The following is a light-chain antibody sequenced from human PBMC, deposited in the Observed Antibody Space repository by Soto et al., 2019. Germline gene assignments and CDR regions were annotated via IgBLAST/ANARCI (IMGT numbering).Light chain of an antibody. CDR1: QSVSSNY. CDR3: QQYGSSPIT. Sequence: EIVLTQSPGTLSLSPGERATLSCRARQSVSSNYLAWYQQKPGQPPRLLIYGASSRATGIPDRFSGSGSGTDFILTISRLEPEDFAVYYCQQYGSSPITFGQGTRLEIK. CDR2: GAS. J-gene: IGKJ5*01. V-gene: IGKV3-20*01.